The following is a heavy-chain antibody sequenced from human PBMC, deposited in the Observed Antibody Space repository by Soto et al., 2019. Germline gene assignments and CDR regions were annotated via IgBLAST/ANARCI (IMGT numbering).Heavy chain of an antibody. V-gene: IGHV3-33*01. D-gene: IGHD1-26*01. CDR1: GFTFSSYG. CDR2: IWYDGSNK. Sequence: GGSLRLSCAASGFTFSSYGMHWVRQAPGKGLEWVAVIWYDGSNKYYADSVKGRFTISRDNSKNTLYLQMNSLRAEDTAVYYCARDSLQGRWGFYYYYYYGMDVWGQGTTVTVSS. J-gene: IGHJ6*02. CDR3: ARDSLQGRWGFYYYYYYGMDV.